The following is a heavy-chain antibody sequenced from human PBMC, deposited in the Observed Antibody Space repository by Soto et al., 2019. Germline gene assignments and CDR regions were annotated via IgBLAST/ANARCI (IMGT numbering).Heavy chain of an antibody. CDR2: INPSGGST. V-gene: IGHV1-46*01. J-gene: IGHJ4*02. Sequence: RLEWMGMINPSGGSTDYAQKFQGRVTMTTDTSTTTVYMELSSLRSDDTAVYYCARPPFPGCINGVCYPCDHWGQGTLVTVSS. CDR3: ARPPFPGCINGVCYPCDH. D-gene: IGHD2-8*01.